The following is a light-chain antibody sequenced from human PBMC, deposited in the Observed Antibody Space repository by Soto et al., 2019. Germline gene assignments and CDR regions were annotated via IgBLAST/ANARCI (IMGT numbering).Light chain of an antibody. Sequence: QSVLTQPPSASGTPGQRVTISCSGSSSNIGSNSVNWYQQLPGTAPKLLIYSTNQRPSGVPDRFSGSKSDTSASLAISGLQSEGEADYYCAAWDDSLNGEVVFGGGTKVTVL. V-gene: IGLV1-44*01. CDR2: STN. J-gene: IGLJ2*01. CDR3: AAWDDSLNGEVV. CDR1: SSNIGSNS.